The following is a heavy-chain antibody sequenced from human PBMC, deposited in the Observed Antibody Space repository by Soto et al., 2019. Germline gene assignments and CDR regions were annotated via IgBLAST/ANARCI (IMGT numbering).Heavy chain of an antibody. V-gene: IGHV4-39*01. J-gene: IGHJ4*02. D-gene: IGHD4-4*01. CDR2: IYYDGST. CDR3: ARGMTTVTTLDY. CDR1: GASIRSSTFY. Sequence: SSETLSLTCTVSGASIRSSTFYWGWIRQPPGKGLESIANIYYDGSTYYNPSLKSRVTISVDTSKNQFSLKLSSVTAADTAVYYCARGMTTVTTLDYWGQGTLVTVSS.